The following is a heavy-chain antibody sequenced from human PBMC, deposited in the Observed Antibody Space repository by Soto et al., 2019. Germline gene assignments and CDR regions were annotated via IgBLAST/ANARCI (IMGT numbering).Heavy chain of an antibody. Sequence: GALRLSCAASGFTFSSYSMNWVRQAPGKGLEWVSYISSSSSTIYYADSVTGRFTISRDNAKNSLYLQMNSLRDEDTAVYYCARVAYYYDSSGYYHIPSFDYWGQGTLVTVSS. CDR2: ISSSSSTI. J-gene: IGHJ4*02. CDR3: ARVAYYYDSSGYYHIPSFDY. D-gene: IGHD3-22*01. CDR1: GFTFSSYS. V-gene: IGHV3-48*02.